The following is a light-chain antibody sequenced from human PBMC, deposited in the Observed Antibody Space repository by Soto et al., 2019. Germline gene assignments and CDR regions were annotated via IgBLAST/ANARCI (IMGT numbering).Light chain of an antibody. Sequence: EIVLTQSPGTLSLSPGERATLSCRASQSVSSSYLAWYQQKPGQAPRLLIYGASSRATGIPDRFSGSGFGTDFTLTISRLEPEDFAVYYCQQYGSSPPTFGPGTKVDIK. CDR2: GAS. V-gene: IGKV3-20*01. CDR1: QSVSSSY. CDR3: QQYGSSPPT. J-gene: IGKJ3*01.